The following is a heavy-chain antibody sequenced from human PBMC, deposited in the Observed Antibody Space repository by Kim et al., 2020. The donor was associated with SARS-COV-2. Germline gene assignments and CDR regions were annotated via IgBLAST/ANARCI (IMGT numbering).Heavy chain of an antibody. V-gene: IGHV3-7*04. CDR3: ARRDTMVRGQTDAFDI. J-gene: IGHJ3*02. Sequence: SVKGRFTISRDNAKNSLYLKMNSLRAEDTAVYYCARRDTMVRGQTDAFDIWGQGTMVTVSS. D-gene: IGHD3-10*01.